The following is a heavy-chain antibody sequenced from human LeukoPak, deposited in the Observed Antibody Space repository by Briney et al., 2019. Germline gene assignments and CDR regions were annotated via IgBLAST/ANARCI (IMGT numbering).Heavy chain of an antibody. D-gene: IGHD6-19*01. V-gene: IGHV1-46*01. J-gene: IGHJ4*02. CDR2: INPSGGST. CDR3: ARENSSGWYYFDY. CDR1: GYTFTKYY. Sequence: ASVKVSCKASGYTFTKYYMHWVRQAPGQGLEWVGIINPSGGSTAYAQKFQGRVTITADESTSTAYMELSSLRSEVTAVYYCARENSSGWYYFDYWGQGTLVTVSS.